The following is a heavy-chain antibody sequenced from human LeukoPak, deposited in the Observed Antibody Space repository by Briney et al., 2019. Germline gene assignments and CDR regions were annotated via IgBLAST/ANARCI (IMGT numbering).Heavy chain of an antibody. V-gene: IGHV4-39*06. CDR3: AREGRYRYGYNEYHSYMDI. Sequence: SETLSLTCTVSGGSISSSSYYWGWIRQPPGKGLEWIGSIYYSGSTYYNPSLKSRVTISVDTSKNQFPLKLSSVTAAETAVYYCAREGRYRYGYNEYHSYMDIWGKGTTVTVSS. D-gene: IGHD5-24*01. J-gene: IGHJ6*03. CDR1: GGSISSSSYY. CDR2: IYYSGST.